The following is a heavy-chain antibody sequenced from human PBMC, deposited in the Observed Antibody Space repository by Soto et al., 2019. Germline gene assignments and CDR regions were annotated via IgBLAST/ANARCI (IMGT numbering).Heavy chain of an antibody. Sequence: QVQLQESGPGLVKSSETLSLTCTVSGGSISLYYWNWIRQPPGKGLEWIGYIHYSGSTNYKPSLKSRVTMSVDTSNNQFSLRLSSVTAADTAVYYCARGYSSSWYRWFDPWGQGTLVTVSS. V-gene: IGHV4-59*01. CDR3: ARGYSSSWYRWFDP. CDR2: IHYSGST. CDR1: GGSISLYY. J-gene: IGHJ5*02. D-gene: IGHD6-13*01.